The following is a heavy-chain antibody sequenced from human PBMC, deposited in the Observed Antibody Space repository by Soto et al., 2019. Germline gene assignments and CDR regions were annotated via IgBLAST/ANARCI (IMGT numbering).Heavy chain of an antibody. CDR2: ISGSGGST. D-gene: IGHD3-22*01. V-gene: IGHV3-23*01. J-gene: IGHJ6*02. CDR3: ATPQTPYRDSGYYHYYYYGMDV. Sequence: GGSLRLSCAASGFTFSSYAMSWVRQAPGKGLEWVSAISGSGGSTYYADSVKGRFTISRDNSKNTLYLQMNSLRAEDTAVYYCATPQTPYRDSGYYHYYYYGMDVWGQGTTVTAP. CDR1: GFTFSSYA.